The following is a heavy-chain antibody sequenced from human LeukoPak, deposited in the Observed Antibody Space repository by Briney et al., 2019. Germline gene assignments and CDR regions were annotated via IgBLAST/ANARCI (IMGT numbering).Heavy chain of an antibody. CDR2: IYSGGST. Sequence: GGSLRLSCAASGFTVSSNYMSWVRQAPGKGLEWVSVIYSGGSTYYADSVKGRFTISRDNSKNTLYLQMNSLRAEDTAVYYCARVGIAAAYNWFDPWGQGTLVTVSS. CDR1: GFTVSSNY. V-gene: IGHV3-66*01. CDR3: ARVGIAAAYNWFDP. D-gene: IGHD6-13*01. J-gene: IGHJ5*02.